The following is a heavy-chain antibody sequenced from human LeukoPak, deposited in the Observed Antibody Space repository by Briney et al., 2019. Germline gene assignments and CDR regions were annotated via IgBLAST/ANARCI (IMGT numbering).Heavy chain of an antibody. Sequence: SETLSLTCTVSGGSIRSYYRSWIRQPPGKGLEWIGYIYYSGSTNYNPALKSRVTISVDTSKNQSSLKLTSVTAADAAVYYCARSSSSWYFWFDPWGQGTLVTVSS. V-gene: IGHV4-59*01. CDR1: GGSIRSYY. CDR3: ARSSSSWYFWFDP. CDR2: IYYSGST. J-gene: IGHJ5*02. D-gene: IGHD6-13*01.